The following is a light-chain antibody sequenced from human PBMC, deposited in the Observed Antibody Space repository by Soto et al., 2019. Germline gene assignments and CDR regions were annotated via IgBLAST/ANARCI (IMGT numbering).Light chain of an antibody. Sequence: DIPMTQSPSTLSASVGDRVTITCRASQSISSWLAWYQQKPGKAPKLLIYTASRLESGVPSRFSGSGSGTEFTLTISSLQTDDFATYYCQQYNSYPWTFGQGTKVESK. V-gene: IGKV1-5*03. CDR2: TAS. J-gene: IGKJ1*01. CDR3: QQYNSYPWT. CDR1: QSISSW.